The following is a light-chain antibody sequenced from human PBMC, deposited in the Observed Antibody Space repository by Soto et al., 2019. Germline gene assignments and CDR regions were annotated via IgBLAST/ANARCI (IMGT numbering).Light chain of an antibody. V-gene: IGLV1-40*01. CDR3: TSYATTSPLV. CDR2: GNS. Sequence: QSVLTQPPSVSGAPGQRVTISCTGSSSNIGAGYDVHWYQQLPGTAPKLLIYGNSNRPSGVPDRFSGSKSGTSASLAITGLRAEDEADYYCTSYATTSPLVFGTGTKLTVL. CDR1: SSNIGAGYD. J-gene: IGLJ1*01.